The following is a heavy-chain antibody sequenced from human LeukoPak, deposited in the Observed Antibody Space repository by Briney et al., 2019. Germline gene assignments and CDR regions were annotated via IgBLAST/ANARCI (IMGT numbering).Heavy chain of an antibody. J-gene: IGHJ4*02. D-gene: IGHD4-17*01. CDR2: ISGSGGST. CDR1: GFTFSSFA. CDR3: ASMGDYTLLDY. Sequence: PGGSLRLSCAASGFTFSSFAMSWVRQAPGKGLEWVSTISGSGGSTYYADSVKGRFTISRDNAKNSLYLQMNSLRAEDTAVYYCASMGDYTLLDYWGQGTLVTVSS. V-gene: IGHV3-23*01.